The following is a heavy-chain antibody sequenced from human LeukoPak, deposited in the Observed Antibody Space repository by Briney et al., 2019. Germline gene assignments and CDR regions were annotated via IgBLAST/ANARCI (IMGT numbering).Heavy chain of an antibody. V-gene: IGHV1-69*13. CDR2: IIPIFGTA. J-gene: IGHJ6*02. CDR3: ARVPRYELPYYYYGMDV. D-gene: IGHD1-26*01. CDR1: GGTFSSYA. Sequence: ASVKVSCKASGGTFSSYAISWVQQAPGQGLEWMGGIIPIFGTANYAQKFQGRVTITADESTSTAYMELSSLRSEDTAVYYCARVPRYELPYYYYGMDVWGQGTTVTVSS.